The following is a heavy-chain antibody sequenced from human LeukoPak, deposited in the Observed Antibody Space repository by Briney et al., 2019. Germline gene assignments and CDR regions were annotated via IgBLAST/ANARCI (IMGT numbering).Heavy chain of an antibody. Sequence: GGSLRLSCAASGFTFSNYWMPWVRHAPGKGLVWVSRINSDGSSTRDADSVKGRFTISRDNAKNTLYLQMNSLRAEDTAVYYCARASSYSSGYDYWGQGALVTVSS. D-gene: IGHD6-19*01. CDR2: INSDGSST. CDR3: ARASSYSSGYDY. CDR1: GFTFSNYW. J-gene: IGHJ4*02. V-gene: IGHV3-74*01.